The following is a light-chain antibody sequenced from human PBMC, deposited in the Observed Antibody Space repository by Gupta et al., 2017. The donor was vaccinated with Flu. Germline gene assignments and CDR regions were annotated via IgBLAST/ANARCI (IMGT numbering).Light chain of an antibody. CDR1: EVGYKF. Sequence: TITGDEVGYKFACWYQQKPGQAPVLVIYQDTKRPSGVPERFSGSNSGDTATLTICGTQAVDEADYYCQACDSSTGVFGGGTKVTVL. CDR3: QACDSSTGV. CDR2: QDT. J-gene: IGLJ2*01. V-gene: IGLV3-1*01.